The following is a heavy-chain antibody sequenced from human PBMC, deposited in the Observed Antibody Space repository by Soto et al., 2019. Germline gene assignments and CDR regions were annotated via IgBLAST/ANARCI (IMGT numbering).Heavy chain of an antibody. Sequence: QVQLVESGGGVVQPGRSLRLSCAASGFTFSSYAMHWVRQAPGKGLEWVAVISDDGSNKSFADSVKGRFTISRDNSKNTLYLQVNSLRASSTPVFYSVRAVHPLHEFDHWPHCTPFTISS. CDR2: ISDDGSNK. J-gene: IGHJ4*01. CDR1: GFTFSSYA. CDR3: VRAVHPLHEFDH. V-gene: IGHV3-30-3*01.